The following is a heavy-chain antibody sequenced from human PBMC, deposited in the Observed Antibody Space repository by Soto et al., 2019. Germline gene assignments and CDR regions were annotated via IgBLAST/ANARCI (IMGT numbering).Heavy chain of an antibody. Sequence: PTETLSLTCAVYGGSLSGYYWSWIRQPPGKGLEWIGEINHSGSTNYDPSLKSRVTISVDTSKNQFSLKLSSVTAADTAVYYCASDYSYYYYGMDVWGQGATVTV. D-gene: IGHD3-10*01. J-gene: IGHJ6*02. CDR1: GGSLSGYY. CDR3: ASDYSYYYYGMDV. V-gene: IGHV4-34*01. CDR2: INHSGST.